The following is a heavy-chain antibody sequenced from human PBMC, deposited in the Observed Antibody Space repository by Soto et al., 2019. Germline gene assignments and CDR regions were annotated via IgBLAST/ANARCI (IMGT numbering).Heavy chain of an antibody. D-gene: IGHD6-19*01. CDR2: IYYSGST. CDR1: GGSISSYY. Sequence: SETLSLTCTVSGGSISSYYWSWIRQPPGKGLEWIGYIYYSGSTNYNPSLKSRVTISVDTSKNQFSLKLSSVTAADTAVYYCARGTSDSSGWYRAEYFQHWGQGTLVTVSS. CDR3: ARGTSDSSGWYRAEYFQH. J-gene: IGHJ1*01. V-gene: IGHV4-59*01.